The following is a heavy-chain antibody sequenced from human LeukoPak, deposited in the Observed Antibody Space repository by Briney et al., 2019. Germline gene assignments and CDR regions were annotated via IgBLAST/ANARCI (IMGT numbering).Heavy chain of an antibody. J-gene: IGHJ4*02. CDR3: AKECDYSPGHKFDL. CDR2: LFTGGGRT. V-gene: IGHV3-23*01. CDR1: GFTFNNYL. Sequence: PGGSLRLSCAASGFTFNNYLMSWVRQAPGKGLEWVSVLFTGGGRTLYADSVKDRSTISGDTSRTTLYLQMNGLRAEDTAVYYCAKECDYSPGHKFDLWGQGTLVTVSS. D-gene: IGHD4-11*01.